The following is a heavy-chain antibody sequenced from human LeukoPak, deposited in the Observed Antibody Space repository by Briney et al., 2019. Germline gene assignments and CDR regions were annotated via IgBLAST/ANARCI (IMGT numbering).Heavy chain of an antibody. CDR1: RDSISSSTYY. D-gene: IGHD3-22*01. V-gene: IGHV4-39*01. CDR3: ARHKGGSNGYWPRPVDC. CDR2: ISESGST. Sequence: SETLSLTCTVSRDSISSSTYYWGWIRQPPGKGLEWIGSISESGSTYHNPSLKSRVTISVDTSKNQFSVKLNFVTAADTAVYYCARHKGGSNGYWPRPVDCWGQGTLVTVSS. J-gene: IGHJ4*02.